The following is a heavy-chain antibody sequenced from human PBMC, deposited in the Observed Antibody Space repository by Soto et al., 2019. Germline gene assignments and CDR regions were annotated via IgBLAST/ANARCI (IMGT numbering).Heavy chain of an antibody. CDR1: GGSISSSSYY. CDR2: IYYSGST. D-gene: IGHD5-12*01. J-gene: IGHJ3*02. Sequence: PSETLSLTCTVSGGSISSSSYYWGWIRQPPGKGLEWIGSIYYSGSTYYNPSLESRVTISVDTSKNQFSLKLSSVTAADTAVYYCARQFIVATMTDAFDIWGQGTMVTVSS. CDR3: ARQFIVATMTDAFDI. V-gene: IGHV4-39*01.